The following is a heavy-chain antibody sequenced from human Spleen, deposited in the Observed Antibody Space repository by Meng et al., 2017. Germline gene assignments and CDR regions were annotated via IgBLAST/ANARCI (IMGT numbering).Heavy chain of an antibody. CDR1: GYTFTSYD. D-gene: IGHD3-10*01. V-gene: IGHV1-8*03. CDR2: VNPNSGNT. CDR3: ARTMVRGVIADY. J-gene: IGHJ4*02. Sequence: ASVKVSCKASGYTFTSYDINWVRQATGQGLEWMGWVNPNSGNTGYAQKFQGRVTITRNTSISTAYMELSSLRSEDTAVYYCARTMVRGVIADYWGQGTLVTVSS.